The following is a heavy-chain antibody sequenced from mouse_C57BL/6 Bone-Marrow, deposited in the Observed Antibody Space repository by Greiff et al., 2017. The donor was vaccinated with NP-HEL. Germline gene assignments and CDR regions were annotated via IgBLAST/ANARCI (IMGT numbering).Heavy chain of an antibody. V-gene: IGHV14-4*01. CDR1: GFNIKDDY. D-gene: IGHD1-1*01. CDR2: IDPENGDT. CDR3: TKFITTVVGGY. Sequence: VQLKESGAELVRPGASVKLSCTASGFNIKDDYMHWVKQRPEQGLEWIGWIDPENGDTEYASKFQGKATITADTSSNTAYLQLSSLTSEDTAVYYCTKFITTVVGGYWGQGTTLTVSS. J-gene: IGHJ2*01.